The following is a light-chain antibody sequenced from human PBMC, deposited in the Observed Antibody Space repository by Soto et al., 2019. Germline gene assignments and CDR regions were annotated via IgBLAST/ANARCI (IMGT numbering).Light chain of an antibody. V-gene: IGKV3-15*01. Sequence: EIVMTQSPATLSVSPGERATLSCSASQSVSSNLAWYQQKPGQAPRLLIYGASTRATGIPARFSGSGSETEFTLTISSLQSEDFAVYYCQQYNNWPQTFGQGTKVEIK. CDR1: QSVSSN. J-gene: IGKJ1*01. CDR2: GAS. CDR3: QQYNNWPQT.